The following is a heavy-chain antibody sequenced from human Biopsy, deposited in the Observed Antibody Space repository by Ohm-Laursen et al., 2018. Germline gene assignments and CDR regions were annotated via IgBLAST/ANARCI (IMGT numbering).Heavy chain of an antibody. CDR3: AKCMTGGSNYYFHH. CDR2: ISGSGGRT. J-gene: IGHJ1*01. CDR1: GFTFSNYA. D-gene: IGHD2-8*01. V-gene: IGHV3-23*01. Sequence: SLRLSCAASGFTFSNYAVSWVRQAPGKGLEWVSGISGSGGRTYYAESMKGRFTISRGNSRNTLYLQMNSLRGEDTAVYYCAKCMTGGSNYYFHHCGQGTLVTVSS.